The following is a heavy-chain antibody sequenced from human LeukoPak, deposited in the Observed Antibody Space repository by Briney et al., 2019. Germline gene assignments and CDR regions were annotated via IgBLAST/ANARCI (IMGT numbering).Heavy chain of an antibody. D-gene: IGHD3-3*01. CDR2: ISGSGGST. CDR1: GFTFSSYA. J-gene: IGHJ4*02. Sequence: GASLRLSCTASGFTFSSYAMSWVRQAPGKGLEWVSAISGSGGSTYYADSVKGRFTISRDNSKNTLYLQMNSLRAEDTAVYYCAKTYDFWSGYQYYFDYWGQGTLVTVSS. CDR3: AKTYDFWSGYQYYFDY. V-gene: IGHV3-23*01.